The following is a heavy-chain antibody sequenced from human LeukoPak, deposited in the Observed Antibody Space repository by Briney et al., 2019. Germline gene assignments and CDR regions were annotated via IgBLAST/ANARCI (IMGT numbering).Heavy chain of an antibody. V-gene: IGHV3-30*02. CDR2: IRFDGSNK. Sequence: GGSLRLSCAASGFNFSTYGMQWVRQAPGKGLEWVAFIRFDGSNKYHVDSVKGRFTISRDNSKNMLYLHMNSLRVEDTAVYFCGSIHRWGQGTLVTVSS. CDR3: GSIHR. D-gene: IGHD5-24*01. CDR1: GFNFSTYG. J-gene: IGHJ5*02.